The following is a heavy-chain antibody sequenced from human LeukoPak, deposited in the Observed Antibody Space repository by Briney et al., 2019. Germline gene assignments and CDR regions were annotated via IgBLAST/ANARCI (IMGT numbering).Heavy chain of an antibody. Sequence: GGSLRLSCAASGFTFSNAWISWVRQAPGKGLEWVGRIKSKTDGGTTDYAAPVKGRFTISRDDSKNTLYLQMNSLKTEDTAVYYCTTERDHYYGSGSPDYWGQGTLVTVSS. CDR3: TTERDHYYGSGSPDY. J-gene: IGHJ4*02. V-gene: IGHV3-15*01. CDR2: IKSKTDGGTT. D-gene: IGHD3-10*01. CDR1: GFTFSNAW.